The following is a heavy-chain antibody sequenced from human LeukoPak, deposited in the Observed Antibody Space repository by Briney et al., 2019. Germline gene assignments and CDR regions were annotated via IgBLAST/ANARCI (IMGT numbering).Heavy chain of an antibody. D-gene: IGHD5-12*01. CDR1: GGSISSYY. V-gene: IGHV4-59*01. CDR3: GRGLAARYGGYDFTDS. CDR2: ISYSGST. Sequence: SETLSLTCTVSGGSISSYYWSWIRQPPGKGLEWIGYISYSGSTNFNPSLKSRVTISVDTSKNQFSLKLRSVTAADTAVYYCGRGLAARYGGYDFTDSWGQGTLVTVSS. J-gene: IGHJ4*02.